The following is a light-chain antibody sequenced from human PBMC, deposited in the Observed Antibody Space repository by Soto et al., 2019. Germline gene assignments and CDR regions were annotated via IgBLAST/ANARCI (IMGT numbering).Light chain of an antibody. V-gene: IGKV1-9*01. CDR1: RGISSY. Sequence: DIQLTQSPSFLSASVGDRVTITCRASRGISSYLAWYQQKPGKAPKLLIYAASTLHTGVPSRFSGSGSGTEFTLTISSLQPEDFATSYCQQLNSYLITLGQGTRLEIK. J-gene: IGKJ5*01. CDR3: QQLNSYLIT. CDR2: AAS.